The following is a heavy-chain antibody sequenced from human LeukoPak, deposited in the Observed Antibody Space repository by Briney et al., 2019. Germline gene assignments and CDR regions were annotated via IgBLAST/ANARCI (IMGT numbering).Heavy chain of an antibody. CDR1: GFPFNDYA. V-gene: IGHV3-9*01. D-gene: IGHD5-18*01. Sequence: GGSLRLSCAASGFPFNDYAMHWVRQAPGKGLEWVSGLNWNGDDTSYADSVKGRFTISRDNAKNTLYLQMNSLRAEDTAVYYCARGVDTAMVTGGYNWFDPWGQGTLVTVSS. CDR2: LNWNGDDT. CDR3: ARGVDTAMVTGGYNWFDP. J-gene: IGHJ5*02.